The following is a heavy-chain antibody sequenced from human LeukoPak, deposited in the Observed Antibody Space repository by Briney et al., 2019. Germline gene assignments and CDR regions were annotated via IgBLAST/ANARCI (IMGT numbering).Heavy chain of an antibody. Sequence: GGSLRLSCAASGFTFSSYAMHWVRQAPGKGLEWVAVILFDGSDKYYADSVKGRFTISRDISRNTLYLQMNSLRAEDTAVYYCARDQAAGLDYWGQGTLVTVSS. J-gene: IGHJ4*02. CDR2: ILFDGSDK. D-gene: IGHD6-13*01. CDR3: ARDQAAGLDY. V-gene: IGHV3-30*04. CDR1: GFTFSSYA.